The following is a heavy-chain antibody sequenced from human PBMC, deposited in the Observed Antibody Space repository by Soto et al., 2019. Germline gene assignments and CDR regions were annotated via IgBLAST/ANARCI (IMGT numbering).Heavy chain of an antibody. V-gene: IGHV4-31*03. Sequence: QVQLQESGPGLVKPSQTLSLTCTVSGGSISSGGYYWSWIRQDPGKGREWIGYIYYSGSTYYNPSLKSRVTISVDTSKNQFSLKLSSVTAADTAVYYCARAWGGFGDPRAWFDPWGQGTLVTVSS. CDR1: GGSISSGGYY. CDR2: IYYSGST. J-gene: IGHJ5*02. D-gene: IGHD3-10*01. CDR3: ARAWGGFGDPRAWFDP.